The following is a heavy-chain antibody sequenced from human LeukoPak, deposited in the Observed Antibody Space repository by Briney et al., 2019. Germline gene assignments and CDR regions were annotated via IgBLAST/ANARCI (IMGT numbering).Heavy chain of an antibody. D-gene: IGHD6-19*01. V-gene: IGHV4-4*07. CDR1: GGSISSYY. CDR3: PRDLAVADYFDY. Sequence: TSETLSLTCTVSGGSISSYYWSWIRQPAGKGLEWIGRIYTSGSTNYNPSLKSRVTMSVDTSKNQFSLKLSSVAAADTAVYYCPRDLAVADYFDYWGQGTLVTVSS. CDR2: IYTSGST. J-gene: IGHJ4*02.